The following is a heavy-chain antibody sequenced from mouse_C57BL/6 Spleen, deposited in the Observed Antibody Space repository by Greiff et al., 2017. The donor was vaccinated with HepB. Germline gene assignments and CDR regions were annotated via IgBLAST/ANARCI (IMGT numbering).Heavy chain of an antibody. CDR3: TRNGVFYY. V-gene: IGHV1-15*01. CDR2: IDPETGGT. CDR1: GYTFTNYE. Sequence: QVQLKQPGAELVRPGASVTLSCKASGYTFTNYEMHWVKQTPVHGLEWIGAIDPETGGTAYNQKFKGKAILTANKSSSTAYMELRSQTSEDSAVYCCTRNGVFYYWGQGTTLTVAS. J-gene: IGHJ2*01.